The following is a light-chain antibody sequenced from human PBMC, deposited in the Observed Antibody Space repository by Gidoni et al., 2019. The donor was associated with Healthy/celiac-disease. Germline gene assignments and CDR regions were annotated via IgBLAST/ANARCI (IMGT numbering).Light chain of an antibody. V-gene: IGLV1-40*01. CDR1: SPNIGAGYD. Sequence: QSVLTQPPSVSEAPGQRVTISCTGSSPNIGAGYDVHWYQQLPGTAPKLLIYGNSNRPSGVPDRFSGSKSGTSASLAITGLQAEDEADYYCQSYDSSLSVVFGGGTKLTVL. CDR2: GNS. CDR3: QSYDSSLSVV. J-gene: IGLJ2*01.